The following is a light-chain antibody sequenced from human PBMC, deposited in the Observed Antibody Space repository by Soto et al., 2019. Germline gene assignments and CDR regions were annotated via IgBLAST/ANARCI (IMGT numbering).Light chain of an antibody. Sequence: DIQMTQSPSSLSASVGDRVTITCRASQGISNYLAWYQQKPGKVPKLLIYAASTLQSGVPSRFRGSGSGTDFTLTISSLQPEDVATYYCKKYNSAPRTFGQGTRLEIK. CDR2: AAS. CDR1: QGISNY. CDR3: KKYNSAPRT. J-gene: IGKJ5*01. V-gene: IGKV1-27*01.